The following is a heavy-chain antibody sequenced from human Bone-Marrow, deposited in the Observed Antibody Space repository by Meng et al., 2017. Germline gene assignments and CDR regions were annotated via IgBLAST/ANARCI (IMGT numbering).Heavy chain of an antibody. CDR1: GFTFISYS. D-gene: IGHD6-13*01. Sequence: EVHRVESVGGRGKSGWSLTLSCAASGFTFISYSRNWVRQAPGKGLECVSSISGSGGSTYYADSVKGRFTISRDNSKNTLYLQMNSLRAEDTAVYYCARGAGIFGGQGTLVTVSS. CDR2: ISGSGGST. J-gene: IGHJ4*02. CDR3: ARGAGIF. V-gene: IGHV3-21*01.